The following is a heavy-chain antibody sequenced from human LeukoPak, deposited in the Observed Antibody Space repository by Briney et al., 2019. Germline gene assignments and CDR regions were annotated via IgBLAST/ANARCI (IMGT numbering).Heavy chain of an antibody. CDR2: IYYSGST. D-gene: IGHD3-22*01. CDR1: GGSLSNYY. J-gene: IGHJ4*02. CDR3: ARDSRPYDSAFDY. Sequence: PSETLSLTCTVSGGSLSNYYWNWIRQPPGKGLEWIAYIYYSGSTYYNPSLKSRVTISVDTSKNQFSLKLSSVTAADTAVYYCARDSRPYDSAFDYWGQGTLVTVSS. V-gene: IGHV4-59*12.